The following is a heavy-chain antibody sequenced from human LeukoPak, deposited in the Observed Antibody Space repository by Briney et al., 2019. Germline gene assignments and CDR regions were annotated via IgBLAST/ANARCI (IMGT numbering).Heavy chain of an antibody. Sequence: GGSLRLSCAASGFTFSGYWMHWVRQAPGKGLVWVSHINGDGSSTNYADSVKGRFTISRDNAKNTLYLQMNSLSTEDTAVYYCAKGGPYSYVPPDYWGQGTLVIVSS. V-gene: IGHV3-74*01. J-gene: IGHJ4*02. CDR2: INGDGSST. CDR1: GFTFSGYW. CDR3: AKGGPYSYVPPDY. D-gene: IGHD5-18*01.